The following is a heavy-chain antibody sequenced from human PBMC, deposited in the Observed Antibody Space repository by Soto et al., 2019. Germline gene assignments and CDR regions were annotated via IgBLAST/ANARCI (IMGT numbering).Heavy chain of an antibody. J-gene: IGHJ6*03. CDR1: GFTFSSYG. CDR3: ARDSCGGDCYLDV. CDR2: IWYDGSNK. Sequence: QVQLVESGGGVVQPGRSLRLSCAASGFTFSSYGMHWVRQAPGKGLEWVAVIWYDGSNKYYADSVKDRFTISRDNSKNTLYLQMNSLRAEDTAVYYCARDSCGGDCYLDVWGQGTTVTVSS. D-gene: IGHD2-21*01. V-gene: IGHV3-33*01.